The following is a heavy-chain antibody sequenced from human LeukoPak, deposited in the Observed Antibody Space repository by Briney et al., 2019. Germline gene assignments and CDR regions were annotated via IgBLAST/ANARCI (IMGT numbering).Heavy chain of an antibody. V-gene: IGHV3-21*01. CDR2: ISSSSSYI. D-gene: IGHD4-17*01. CDR1: GFTFSSYS. Sequence: GGSLRLSCAASGFTFSSYSMNWVRQAPGKGLEWVSSISSSSSYIYYADSVKGRFTISRDNAKNSLYLQMSSLRAEDTAVYYCARNHYGDYYDYYYGMDVWGQGTTVTVSS. J-gene: IGHJ6*02. CDR3: ARNHYGDYYDYYYGMDV.